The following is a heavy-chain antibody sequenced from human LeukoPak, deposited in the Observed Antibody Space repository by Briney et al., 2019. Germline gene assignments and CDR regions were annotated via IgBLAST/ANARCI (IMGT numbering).Heavy chain of an antibody. CDR3: ARAPGGRLRFLEWLTPRSSAAKTNYYYYMDV. V-gene: IGHV4-39*07. Sequence: SETLSLTCTVSGGSISSSSYYWGWIRQPPGKGLEWIGSIYYSGSTYYNPSLKSRVTISVDTSKNQFSLKLSSVTAADTAVYYCARAPGGRLRFLEWLTPRSSAAKTNYYYYMDVWGKGTTVTVSS. D-gene: IGHD3-3*01. J-gene: IGHJ6*03. CDR1: GGSISSSSYY. CDR2: IYYSGST.